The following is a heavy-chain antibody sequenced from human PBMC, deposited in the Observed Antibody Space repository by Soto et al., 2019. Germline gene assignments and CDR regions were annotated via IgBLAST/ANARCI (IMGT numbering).Heavy chain of an antibody. CDR1: GFRFRDYW. Sequence: EVQLVESGGGLVQTGGSLRLSCVVSGFRFRDYWMSWVRQAPGKGLEWVANIKQDESDKYYVDSVKGRFTISRDNAKNALYLQMNSLRVEDTAVYYCAAYCYTMTCTHFYGYSWGQGTQVTVSS. CDR3: AAYCYTMTCTHFYGYS. D-gene: IGHD3-16*02. V-gene: IGHV3-7*03. CDR2: IKQDESDK. J-gene: IGHJ5*02.